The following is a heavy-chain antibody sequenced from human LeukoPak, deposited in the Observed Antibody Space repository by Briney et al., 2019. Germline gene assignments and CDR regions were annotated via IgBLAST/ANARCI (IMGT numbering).Heavy chain of an antibody. J-gene: IGHJ4*02. V-gene: IGHV4-39*01. D-gene: IGHD6-6*01. Sequence: SETLSLTCTVSGGSISSSSYYWGWIRQPPGKGLEWIGSIYYSGSTYYNPSLKSRVTISVDTSKNQFSLKLSSVTAADTAVYYCARHPPGTIAARLDYWGQGTLVTVSS. CDR2: IYYSGST. CDR1: GGSISSSSYY. CDR3: ARHPPGTIAARLDY.